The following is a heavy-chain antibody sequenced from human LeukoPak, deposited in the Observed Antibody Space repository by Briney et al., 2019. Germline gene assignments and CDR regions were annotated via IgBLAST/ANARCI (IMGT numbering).Heavy chain of an antibody. CDR3: ARGNTPGWGYYYYYMDV. CDR2: ISAYNGNT. CDR1: GYTFTSYG. J-gene: IGHJ6*03. V-gene: IGHV1-18*01. D-gene: IGHD7-27*01. Sequence: ASVKVSCKASGYTFTSYGISWVRQAPGQGLEWMGWISAYNGNTNYAQKLQGRVTMTTDTSTSTAYMELRSLRSDDTAVYYCARGNTPGWGYYYYYMDVWGKGTTVTVSS.